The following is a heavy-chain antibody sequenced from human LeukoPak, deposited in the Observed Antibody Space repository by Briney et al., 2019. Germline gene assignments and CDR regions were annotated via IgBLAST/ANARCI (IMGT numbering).Heavy chain of an antibody. CDR2: IYTSGST. CDR3: ARDSNYYDSSGYFDYWYFDL. CDR1: GGSISSYY. J-gene: IGHJ2*01. V-gene: IGHV4-4*07. D-gene: IGHD3-22*01. Sequence: PSETLSLTCTVSGGSISSYYWSWVRQPAGKGLEWIGRIYTSGSTNYNPSLKSRVTMSVDTSKNQFSLKLSSVTAADTAVYYCARDSNYYDSSGYFDYWYFDLWGRGTLVTVSS.